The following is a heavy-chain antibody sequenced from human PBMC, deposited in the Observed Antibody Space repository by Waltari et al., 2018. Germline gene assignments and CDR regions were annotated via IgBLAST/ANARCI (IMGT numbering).Heavy chain of an antibody. CDR2: VKRGGGT. Sequence: QLQLQESAPGLVMPSGALALTCGISGHSMISSYCWCWVRQSPGKGLVWIGQVKRGGGTNYSPSFASRVTMSLDTAINHFSLNMHSATAADTAVYYCARDRGGGLYLDSWGWGIRVSVSP. V-gene: IGHV4-4*02. D-gene: IGHD5-12*01. CDR1: GHSMISSYC. CDR3: ARDRGGGLYLDS. J-gene: IGHJ4*02.